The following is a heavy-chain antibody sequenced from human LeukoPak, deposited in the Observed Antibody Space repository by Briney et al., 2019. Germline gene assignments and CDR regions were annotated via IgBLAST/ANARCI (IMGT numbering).Heavy chain of an antibody. Sequence: PGGSQRLSCGAWRFTFSDYYMSWIRQAPGKGLEWVSYISSRRRYTNYADSVKGRFTISRDNAKNSLYLQMNSLRAEDTAVYYCARGIRENYYDSSGYYTSDWFDPWGQGTLVTVSS. J-gene: IGHJ5*02. CDR2: ISSRRRYT. CDR3: ARGIRENYYDSSGYYTSDWFDP. D-gene: IGHD3-22*01. V-gene: IGHV3-11*05. CDR1: RFTFSDYY.